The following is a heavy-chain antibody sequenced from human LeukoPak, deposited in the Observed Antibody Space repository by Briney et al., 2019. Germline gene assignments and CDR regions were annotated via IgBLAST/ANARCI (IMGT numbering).Heavy chain of an antibody. D-gene: IGHD3-22*01. CDR2: IYYSKNK. Sequence: SETLSLTCTVSGGSISSSSAYWGWIRQPPGKGLEWIGSIYYSKNKYYNPSLKSRVTISADTSKNQFSLTLGSVSATDTAVYYCARMIGDDAFDIWGQGTMVTVSS. CDR3: ARMIGDDAFDI. V-gene: IGHV4-39*01. CDR1: GGSISSSSAY. J-gene: IGHJ3*02.